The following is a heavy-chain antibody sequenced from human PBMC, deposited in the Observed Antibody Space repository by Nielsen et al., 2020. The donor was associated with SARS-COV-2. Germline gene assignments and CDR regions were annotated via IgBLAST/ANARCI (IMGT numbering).Heavy chain of an antibody. V-gene: IGHV3-23*01. CDR1: RFSFSNHA. Sequence: GGSLRLSCAASRFSFSNHAMSWVRQAPGKGLEWVSGIGHSGATTYYADSVKGRFTISRDNSKNTLYLQMNSLRVEDTAVYYCARESDDAFDVWGHGTMVTVSS. D-gene: IGHD3-3*01. CDR3: ARESDDAFDV. CDR2: IGHSGATT. J-gene: IGHJ3*01.